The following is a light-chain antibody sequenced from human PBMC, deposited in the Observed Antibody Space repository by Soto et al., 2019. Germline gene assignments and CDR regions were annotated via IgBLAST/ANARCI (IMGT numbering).Light chain of an antibody. J-gene: IGKJ2*01. CDR3: QLRSNLPYT. Sequence: EVVLTQSPATLSLSPGERATLSCRASHSVSASLGWYQQRPGQAPRLLIYDTFNRATGIPGRFSGSGSGTDFTLTISSLEPEDFAVYYCQLRSNLPYTFALGTKLEIK. V-gene: IGKV3-11*01. CDR1: HSVSAS. CDR2: DTF.